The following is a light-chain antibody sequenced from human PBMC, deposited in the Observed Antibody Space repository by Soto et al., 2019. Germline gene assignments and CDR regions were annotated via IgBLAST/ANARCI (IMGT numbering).Light chain of an antibody. Sequence: EIVLTQSPGTLSLSPGERATLSCRTSQSVRSSHLAWYQQKPGQAPRLLIYGASTRATGIPARFSGSGSGTEFVLTITSLQSEDFAFYYCQQYNNWPRTFGQGTKVDIK. CDR1: QSVRSSH. CDR3: QQYNNWPRT. V-gene: IGKV3-15*01. J-gene: IGKJ1*01. CDR2: GAS.